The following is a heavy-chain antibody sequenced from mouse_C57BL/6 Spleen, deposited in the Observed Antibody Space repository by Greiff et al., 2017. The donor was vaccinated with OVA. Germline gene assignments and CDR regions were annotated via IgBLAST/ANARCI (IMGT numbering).Heavy chain of an antibody. J-gene: IGHJ1*03. CDR1: GFTFSSYG. CDR2: ISSGGSYT. CDR3: ARHHYYGSSRGYFDV. V-gene: IGHV5-6*02. D-gene: IGHD1-1*01. Sequence: DVKLVESGGDLVKPGGSLKLSCAASGFTFSSYGMSWVRQTPDKRLEWVATISSGGSYTYYPDSVKGRFTISRDNAKNTLYLQMSSLKSEDTAMYYCARHHYYGSSRGYFDVWGTGTTVTVSS.